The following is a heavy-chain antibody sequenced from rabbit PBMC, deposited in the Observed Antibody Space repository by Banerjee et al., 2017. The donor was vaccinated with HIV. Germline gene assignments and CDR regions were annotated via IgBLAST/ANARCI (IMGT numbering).Heavy chain of an antibody. CDR1: GFDFSSYG. CDR3: ARDLAGVIGWNFNF. CDR2: IRAGVSGAT. Sequence: QEQLMESGGGLVQPGGSLKLSCKASGFDFSSYGVSWVRQAPGKGLEWIACIRAGVSGATASASWAKGRFTISKTSWTTVTLQMTSLTAADTATYFCARDLAGVIGWNFNFWGPGTLVTVS. D-gene: IGHD4-1*01. J-gene: IGHJ4*01. V-gene: IGHV1S45*01.